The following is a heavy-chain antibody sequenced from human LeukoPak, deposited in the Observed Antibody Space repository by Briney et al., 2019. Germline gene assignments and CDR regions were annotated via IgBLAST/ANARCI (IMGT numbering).Heavy chain of an antibody. V-gene: IGHV3-23*01. J-gene: IGHJ6*03. CDR3: AKGGYYYYYYMDV. CDR2: ISGSGGST. CDR1: GFTFSTYW. D-gene: IGHD3-16*01. Sequence: GGSLRLSCAASGFTFSTYWMSWVRQAPGKGLEWVSAISGSGGSTYYADSVKGRFTISRDNSKNTLYLQMNSLRAEDTAVYYCAKGGYYYYYYMDVWGKGTTVTVSS.